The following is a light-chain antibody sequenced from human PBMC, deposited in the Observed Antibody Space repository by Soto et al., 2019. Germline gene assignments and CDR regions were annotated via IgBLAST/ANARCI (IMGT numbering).Light chain of an antibody. CDR3: QQSYDVPPTT. CDR1: QSINSY. CDR2: AAS. Sequence: DIQMTQSPSSLSASVGDRVTITCRASQSINSYLNWYQQKPGKAPKLLIYAASTLQSGVPSRFSGSGSGTDFTLTISSLQPEDFATYYCQQSYDVPPTTFGQGTRLEIK. V-gene: IGKV1-39*01. J-gene: IGKJ5*01.